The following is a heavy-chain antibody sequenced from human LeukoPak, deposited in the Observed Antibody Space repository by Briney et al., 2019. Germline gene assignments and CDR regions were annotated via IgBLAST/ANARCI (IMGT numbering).Heavy chain of an antibody. D-gene: IGHD4-17*01. CDR2: IYSGGST. Sequence: GGSLRLSCAASGFTVSSNYMSWVRQAPGKGLEWVSVIYSGGSTYYADSVKGRFTISRDNSKNTLYLQLNSLRGEDTAVYYCASQTTVMYYFDYLGQGTLVTVSS. V-gene: IGHV3-53*01. J-gene: IGHJ4*02. CDR1: GFTVSSNY. CDR3: ASQTTVMYYFDY.